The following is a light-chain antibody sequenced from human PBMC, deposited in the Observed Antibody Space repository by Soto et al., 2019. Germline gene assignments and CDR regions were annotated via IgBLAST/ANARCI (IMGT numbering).Light chain of an antibody. V-gene: IGKV3-20*01. CDR3: QQYAGSPRT. J-gene: IGKJ1*01. CDR1: QSFSSIY. CDR2: GAS. Sequence: EIVLTQSPGILSLSPGERATLSCRASQSFSSIYLAWNRQKPGQAPTLLIYGASTRATGIPDRFSGSGSGTDFTLTISRLEPEDFAVYYCQQYAGSPRTFGQGTKVDI.